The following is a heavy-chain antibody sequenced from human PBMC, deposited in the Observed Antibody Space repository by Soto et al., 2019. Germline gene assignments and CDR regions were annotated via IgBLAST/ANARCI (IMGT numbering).Heavy chain of an antibody. D-gene: IGHD2-2*01. Sequence: SDTLSLTFTVSGDSIGSVNKYWSWIRQAPGKGLELIGYIFSSGTTYYNHSLKSRVTISVDTSKNQFSLNLSSVTAADKAVYYCALYCSSTSGYGQWNXWGQGTLVTVS. CDR2: IFSSGTT. V-gene: IGHV4-30-4*02. CDR1: GDSIGSVNKY. J-gene: IGHJ4*02. CDR3: ALYCSSTSGYGQWNX.